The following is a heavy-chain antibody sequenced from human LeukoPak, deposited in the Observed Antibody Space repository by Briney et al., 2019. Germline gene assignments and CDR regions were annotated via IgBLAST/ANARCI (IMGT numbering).Heavy chain of an antibody. CDR1: GYSFTSYW. CDR3: ARPIYGDYAFDI. D-gene: IGHD4-17*01. V-gene: IGHV5-51*01. J-gene: IGHJ3*02. Sequence: GESLQISCQGSGYSFTSYWIGWVRPLPGKGLEWMGIIYPGDSDTRYSPSFQGQVTISADKSISTAYLQWSSLKASDTAMYYCARPIYGDYAFDIWGQGKMVTVSS. CDR2: IYPGDSDT.